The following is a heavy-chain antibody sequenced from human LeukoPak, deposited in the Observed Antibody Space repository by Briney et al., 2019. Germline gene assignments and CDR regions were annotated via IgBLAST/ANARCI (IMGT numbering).Heavy chain of an antibody. Sequence: PGGSLRLSCAASGFTFSSYCMSWIRQAPGKGLEWVANIRQDGSDKYYVDSVKGRFTISRDNAKNSLYLQMNSLRAEDTAVYYCARALDPFLEPLLDYWGQGTLVTLSS. V-gene: IGHV3-7*01. CDR3: ARALDPFLEPLLDY. J-gene: IGHJ4*02. CDR2: IRQDGSDK. D-gene: IGHD1-26*01. CDR1: GFTFSSYC.